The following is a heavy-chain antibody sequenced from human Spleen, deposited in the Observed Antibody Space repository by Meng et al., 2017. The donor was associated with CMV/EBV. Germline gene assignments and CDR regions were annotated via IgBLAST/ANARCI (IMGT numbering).Heavy chain of an antibody. J-gene: IGHJ5*02. CDR2: IFSRGSA. CDR1: GGSFGSYF. D-gene: IGHD3-3*01. CDR3: ARQTNDFWSDDPRGWFDP. Sequence: SETLSLTCTVSGGSFGSYFGNWFRQPPGKGLEWIGHIFSRGSANYNPSLKSRVSISLDTSKNQFSLRLSSVTAADTAVYYCARQTNDFWSDDPRGWFDPWGQGSLVTVSS. V-gene: IGHV4-59*08.